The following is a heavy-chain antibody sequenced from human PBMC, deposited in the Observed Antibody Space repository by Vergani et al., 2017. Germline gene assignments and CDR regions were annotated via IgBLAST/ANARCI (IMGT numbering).Heavy chain of an antibody. Sequence: QLQLQESGPGLVKPSETLSLTCTVSGGSISSSSYYWGWIRQPPGKGLEWIGSIHYSGSTYYNPSLKSRVTLSVDTSKNQFSLKLSSVTAADTAVYYCARHERPQIVVVPATSSYAFDIWGQGTMVTVSS. CDR1: GGSISSSSYY. D-gene: IGHD2-2*01. V-gene: IGHV4-39*01. CDR2: IHYSGST. J-gene: IGHJ3*02. CDR3: ARHERPQIVVVPATSSYAFDI.